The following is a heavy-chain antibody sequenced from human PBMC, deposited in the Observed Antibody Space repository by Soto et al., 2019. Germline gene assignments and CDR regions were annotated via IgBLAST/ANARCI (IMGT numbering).Heavy chain of an antibody. CDR3: ARERTIVSGVLSVTFDY. CDR2: ISAYNGNT. J-gene: IGHJ4*02. Sequence: ASVKVSCKASGYTFTSYGISWVRQAPGQGLEWMGWISAYNGNTNYAQKLQGRVTMTTDTSTSTAYMELRSLRSDDTAVYYCARERTIVSGVLSVTFDYWGQGTLVTVSS. V-gene: IGHV1-18*01. D-gene: IGHD3-16*01. CDR1: GYTFTSYG.